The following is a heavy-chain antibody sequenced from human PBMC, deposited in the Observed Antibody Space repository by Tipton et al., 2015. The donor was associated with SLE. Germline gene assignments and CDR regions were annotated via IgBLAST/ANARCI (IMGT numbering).Heavy chain of an antibody. D-gene: IGHD6-6*01. Sequence: TLSLTCTVSGGSISSGGYYWSWIRQPPGKGLEWIGEINHSGSTNYNPSLKSRVTISVDTSKNQFSLKLSSVTAADTAVYYCARSRYSSSSYYYYYMDVWGKGTTVTVSS. CDR2: INHSGST. CDR3: ARSRYSSSSYYYYYMDV. CDR1: GGSISSGGYY. J-gene: IGHJ6*03. V-gene: IGHV4-61*08.